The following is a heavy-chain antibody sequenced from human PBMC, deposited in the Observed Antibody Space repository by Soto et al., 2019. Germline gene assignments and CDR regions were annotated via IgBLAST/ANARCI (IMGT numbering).Heavy chain of an antibody. Sequence: SSVKVSCKASGGTFSSYALSWLRQAPGQGLEWMGGIRPIFGTANYAQKFKGRVTITADESTSTAYMGRSSLRSLDTAMNYCARVMLPQSDYYGMDVWGQGTTDTVSS. V-gene: IGHV1-69*13. CDR3: ARVMLPQSDYYGMDV. CDR1: GGTFSSYA. D-gene: IGHD3-10*02. J-gene: IGHJ6*02. CDR2: IRPIFGTA.